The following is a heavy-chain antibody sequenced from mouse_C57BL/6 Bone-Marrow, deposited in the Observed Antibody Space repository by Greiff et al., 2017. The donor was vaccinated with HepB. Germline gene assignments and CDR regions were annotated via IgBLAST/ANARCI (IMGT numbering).Heavy chain of an antibody. D-gene: IGHD2-2*01. V-gene: IGHV5-12*01. CDR1: GFTFSDYY. CDR3: AFYYGYDVGFAY. J-gene: IGHJ3*01. Sequence: EVKLMESGGGLVQPGGSLKLSCAASGFTFSDYYMYWVRQTPEKRLEWVAYISNGGGSTYYPDTVKGRFTISRDNAKNNLYLQMSHLKSEDTAMYYCAFYYGYDVGFAYWGQGTLVTVSA. CDR2: ISNGGGST.